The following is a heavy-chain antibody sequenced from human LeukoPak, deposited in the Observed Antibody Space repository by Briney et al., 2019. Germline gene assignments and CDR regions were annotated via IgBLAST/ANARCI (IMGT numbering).Heavy chain of an antibody. D-gene: IGHD2-21*02. CDR1: GSSISTYY. Sequence: SETLSLTCTVSGSSISTYYWNWIRQPPGKGLEWIGYIYYTGSTKYNPSIKGRVTVSVDMSKNQFSLKLSSVTAADTAVYYCARRVVVTATSNDAFDIWGQGTMVTVSS. V-gene: IGHV4-59*08. CDR2: IYYTGST. CDR3: ARRVVVTATSNDAFDI. J-gene: IGHJ3*02.